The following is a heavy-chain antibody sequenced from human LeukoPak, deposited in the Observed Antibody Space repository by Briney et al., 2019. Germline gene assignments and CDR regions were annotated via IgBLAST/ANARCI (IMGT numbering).Heavy chain of an antibody. CDR3: AREVSSPLDYYYYMDV. Sequence: PGGSLRLSCAASGFTFSSYEMNWVRQAPGKGLEWVSYISSSGSTIYYADSVKGRFTISRDNAKNSLYLQMNSLRAEDTAVYYCAREVSSPLDYYYYMDVWGKGTTVTISS. CDR1: GFTFSSYE. D-gene: IGHD2-2*01. J-gene: IGHJ6*03. V-gene: IGHV3-48*03. CDR2: ISSSGSTI.